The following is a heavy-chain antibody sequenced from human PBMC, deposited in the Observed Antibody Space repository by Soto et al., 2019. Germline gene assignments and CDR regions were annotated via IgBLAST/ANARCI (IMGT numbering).Heavy chain of an antibody. CDR1: GFTFSSYG. V-gene: IGHV3-30*18. J-gene: IGHJ4*02. Sequence: GSLRLSCAASGFTFSSYGMHWVRQAPGKGLEWVAVISYDGSNKYYADSVKGRFTISRDNSKNTLYLQMNSLRAEDTAVYYCAKDYGSATLGDYWGQGTLVTVSS. D-gene: IGHD6-19*01. CDR2: ISYDGSNK. CDR3: AKDYGSATLGDY.